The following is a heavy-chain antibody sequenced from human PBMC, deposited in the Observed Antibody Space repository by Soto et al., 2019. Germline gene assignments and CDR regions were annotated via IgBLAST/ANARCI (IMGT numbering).Heavy chain of an antibody. Sequence: VQLLESGGGLVQPGGSQRLSCAASGFTFSSYAMSWVRQGPGKGLEWVTLISGSGGVTDYADSVKGRFTVSRDNSKNTMYLELNSLTAGDTAIYYCAKIHSGSSEDAWDVWGQGTVVTVSS. CDR3: AKIHSGSSEDAWDV. J-gene: IGHJ3*01. D-gene: IGHD6-19*01. CDR1: GFTFSSYA. CDR2: ISGSGGVT. V-gene: IGHV3-23*01.